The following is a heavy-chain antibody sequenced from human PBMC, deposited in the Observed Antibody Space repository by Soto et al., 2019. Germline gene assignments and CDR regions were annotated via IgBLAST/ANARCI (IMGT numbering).Heavy chain of an antibody. CDR3: ARDRSTIPDYYYYYGMDV. J-gene: IGHJ6*02. Sequence: ASVKVSCKASGYTFTSYGISWVRQAPGQGLEWMGWISAYNGNTNYAQKLQGRVTMTTDTSTSTAYMELRSLRSDDTAVYYCARDRSTIPDYYYYYGMDVWGQGTTVTGSS. CDR2: ISAYNGNT. D-gene: IGHD5-12*01. CDR1: GYTFTSYG. V-gene: IGHV1-18*01.